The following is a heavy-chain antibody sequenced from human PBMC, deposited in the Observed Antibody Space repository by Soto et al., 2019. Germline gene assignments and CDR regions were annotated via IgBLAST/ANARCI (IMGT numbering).Heavy chain of an antibody. CDR2: ISSSSSYI. Sequence: EVQLVESGGGLVKPGGSLRLSCAASGFTFSSYSMNWVRQAPGKGLEWVSSISSSSSYIYYADSVKGRFTISRDNAKNSLYLQMNSLRAEDTAGYYCARSEYPHDACDIWGQGTMVTVSS. J-gene: IGHJ3*02. CDR3: ARSEYPHDACDI. D-gene: IGHD2-2*01. CDR1: GFTFSSYS. V-gene: IGHV3-21*01.